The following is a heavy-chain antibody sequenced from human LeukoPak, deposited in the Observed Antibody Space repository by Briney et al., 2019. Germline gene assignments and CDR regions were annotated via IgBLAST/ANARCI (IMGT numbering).Heavy chain of an antibody. J-gene: IGHJ6*03. Sequence: SENLSLTCTVSGGSISSYYWSWIRQPAGKGLEWIGRIYTSGSTNYNPSLKSRVTMSVDTSKNQFSLKLSSVTAADTAVYYCARWSGSVTARNYYYYMDVWGEGTTVTVSS. D-gene: IGHD6-6*01. CDR3: ARWSGSVTARNYYYYMDV. CDR1: GGSISSYY. V-gene: IGHV4-4*07. CDR2: IYTSGST.